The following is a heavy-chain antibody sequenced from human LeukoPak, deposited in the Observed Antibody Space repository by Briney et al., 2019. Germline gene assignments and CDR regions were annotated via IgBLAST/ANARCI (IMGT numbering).Heavy chain of an antibody. J-gene: IGHJ6*03. D-gene: IGHD3-9*01. CDR1: GYTFTGYY. Sequence: GASVKVSCKASGYTFTGYYMHWVRQAPGQGLEWMGWINPNSGGTNYAQKFQGRVTMTRDTSISTAYMELSRLRSDDTAVYYCARGDFDWPDYYYHYMDVWGKGTTVTVSS. CDR3: ARGDFDWPDYYYHYMDV. V-gene: IGHV1-2*02. CDR2: INPNSGGT.